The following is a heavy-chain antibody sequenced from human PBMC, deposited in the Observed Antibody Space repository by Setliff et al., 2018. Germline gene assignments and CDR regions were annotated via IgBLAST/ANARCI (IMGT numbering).Heavy chain of an antibody. CDR2: IYYSGNT. V-gene: IGHV4-38-2*01. J-gene: IGHJ4*02. CDR1: VYSISRDCH. D-gene: IGHD6-19*01. CDR3: ARHRAVAGAYYFDF. Sequence: PSETLSLTCAVSVYSISRDCHWGWIRQPPGKGLEWIGSIYYSGNTYYNASLKGRVTISGDTSKNQSSLRLTAVTAADTAIYYCARHRAVAGAYYFDFWGQGTLVTVSS.